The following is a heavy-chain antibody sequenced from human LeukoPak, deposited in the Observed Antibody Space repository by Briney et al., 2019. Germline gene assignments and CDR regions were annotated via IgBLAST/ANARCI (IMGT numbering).Heavy chain of an antibody. CDR3: ARVYSRELLWFGELGY. CDR1: GFTFSSYW. J-gene: IGHJ4*02. CDR2: IKQDGSEK. Sequence: GGSLRLSCAASGFTFSSYWMSWVRQAPGKGLEWVANIKQDGSEKYYVDSVKGRFTISRDNSKNTLYLQMNSLRAEDTAVYYCARVYSRELLWFGELGYWGQGTLVTVS. D-gene: IGHD3-10*01. V-gene: IGHV3-7*01.